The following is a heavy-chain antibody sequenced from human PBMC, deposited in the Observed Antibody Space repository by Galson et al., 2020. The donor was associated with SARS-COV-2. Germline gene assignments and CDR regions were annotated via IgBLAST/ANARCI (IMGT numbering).Heavy chain of an antibody. CDR2: IYYSGST. Sequence: SETLSLTCTVSGGSISSGGYYWSWIRQHPGKGLEWIGYIYYSGSTYYNPSLKSRVTISVDTSKNQFSLKLSSVTAADTAVYYCARTPRYYDYVWGSYRLSPPDYWGQGTLVTVSS. CDR3: ARTPRYYDYVWGSYRLSPPDY. D-gene: IGHD3-16*02. CDR1: GGSISSGGYY. V-gene: IGHV4-31*03. J-gene: IGHJ4*02.